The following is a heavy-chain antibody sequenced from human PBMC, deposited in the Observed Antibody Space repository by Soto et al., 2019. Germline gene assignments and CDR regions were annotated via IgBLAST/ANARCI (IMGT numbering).Heavy chain of an antibody. D-gene: IGHD3-22*01. CDR2: ISGSGGST. CDR1: GFTFSSYA. Sequence: GGSLRLSCAASGFTFSSYAMSWVRQAPGKGLEWVSAISGSGGSTYYADSVKGRFTISRDNSKNTLYLQMNSLRAEDTAVYYCAKPSGGGITMIVVVITDFDYWGQGTLVTVSS. J-gene: IGHJ4*02. CDR3: AKPSGGGITMIVVVITDFDY. V-gene: IGHV3-23*01.